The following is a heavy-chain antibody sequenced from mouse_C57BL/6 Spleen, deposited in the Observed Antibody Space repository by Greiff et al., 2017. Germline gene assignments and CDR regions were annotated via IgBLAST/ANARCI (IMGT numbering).Heavy chain of an antibody. J-gene: IGHJ1*03. D-gene: IGHD1-1*01. CDR3: ARDVGSSYWYFDV. CDR2: ISDGGSYT. CDR1: GFTFSSYA. Sequence: EVQVVESGGGLVKPGGSLKLSCAASGFTFSSYAMSWVRQTPEKRLEWVATISDGGSYTYYPDNVKGRFTISRDNAKNNLYLQRSHLKSEDTAMYYCARDVGSSYWYFDVWGTGTTVTVSS. V-gene: IGHV5-4*01.